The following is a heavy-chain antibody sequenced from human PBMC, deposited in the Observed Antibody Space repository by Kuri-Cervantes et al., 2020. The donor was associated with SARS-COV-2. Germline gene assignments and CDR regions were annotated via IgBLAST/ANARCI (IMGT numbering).Heavy chain of an antibody. CDR1: GGTFSSYA. CDR2: IIPILGMA. D-gene: IGHD3-22*01. V-gene: IGHV1-69*04. J-gene: IGHJ4*02. CDR3: ASVPTSGYYLL. Sequence: SVKVSCKASGGTFSSYAISWVRQAPGQGLEWMGRIIPILGMANYAQKFQGRATITADKSTSTAYMELSSLRSEDTAVYYCASVPTSGYYLLWGQGTLVTVSS.